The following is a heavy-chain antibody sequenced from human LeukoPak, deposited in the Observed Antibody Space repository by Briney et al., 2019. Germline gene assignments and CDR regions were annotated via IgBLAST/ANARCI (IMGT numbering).Heavy chain of an antibody. V-gene: IGHV3-7*03. J-gene: IGHJ6*02. CDR3: AREITIPYYYGMDV. D-gene: IGHD3-3*01. CDR1: GFTFSSYW. CDR2: IKQDGSEK. Sequence: GGSLRLSCAASGFTFSSYWMSWVRQAPGKGLEWVANIKQDGSEKYYVDSVKGRFTISRDNAKNSLYLQMNSLRAEDAAVYYCAREITIPYYYGMDVWGQGTTVTVSS.